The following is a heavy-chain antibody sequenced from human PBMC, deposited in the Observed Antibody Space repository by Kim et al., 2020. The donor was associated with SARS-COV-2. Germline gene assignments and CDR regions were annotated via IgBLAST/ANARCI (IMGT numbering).Heavy chain of an antibody. Sequence: GGSLRLSCAASGFTFSSYWMHWVRQAPGKGLVWVSHINSDGSTTSYADSVKGRFTIYRDNAKNTLYLQMNSLRAEDTAVYYCARDGYYYGSGTYYNLFGDWGQGTLVTVSS. D-gene: IGHD3-10*01. CDR1: GFTFSSYW. V-gene: IGHV3-74*01. J-gene: IGHJ4*02. CDR3: ARDGYYYGSGTYYNLFGD. CDR2: INSDGSTT.